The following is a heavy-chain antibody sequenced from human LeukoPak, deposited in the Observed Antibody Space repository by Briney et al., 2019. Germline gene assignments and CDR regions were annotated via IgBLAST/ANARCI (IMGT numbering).Heavy chain of an antibody. D-gene: IGHD6-19*01. CDR3: AKDLKVGSGLDY. CDR1: GFTFSSYA. Sequence: GGSLRLSCAASGFTFSSYAMSWVRQAPGKGLEWVSAISGSGGSTYYADSVKGRFTISRDNSKNTLHLQMNSLRAEDTAVYYCAKDLKVGSGLDYWGQGTLVTVSP. CDR2: ISGSGGST. V-gene: IGHV3-23*01. J-gene: IGHJ4*02.